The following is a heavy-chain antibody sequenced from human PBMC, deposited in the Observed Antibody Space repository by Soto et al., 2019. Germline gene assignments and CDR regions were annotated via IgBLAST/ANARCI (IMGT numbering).Heavy chain of an antibody. V-gene: IGHV3-23*01. Sequence: GGSLRLSCAASRFTFGTYAMNWVRQAPGKGLEWVSGITGSGGSTYYADSVKGRFTISRDNSKNTLYLQMNSLRADDTAVYYCAKDRSVDTRDWLDTWGQGTLVTVSS. CDR2: ITGSGGST. CDR1: RFTFGTYA. D-gene: IGHD5-18*01. CDR3: AKDRSVDTRDWLDT. J-gene: IGHJ5*02.